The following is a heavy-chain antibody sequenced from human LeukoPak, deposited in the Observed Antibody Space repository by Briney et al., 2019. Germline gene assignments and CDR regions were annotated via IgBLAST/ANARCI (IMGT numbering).Heavy chain of an antibody. CDR1: GYTFTGYY. J-gene: IGHJ6*03. Sequence: ASVKVSHKPSGYTFTGYYIHWVHQAPGQGREGMGWINHKIGGPQYPQKFQGRVTMTRDTSISTDYMELSRLGSDDTAVYYCAREWGRWLHQTGYYYYYYMDVWGKGTTVTVSS. CDR2: INHKIGGP. CDR3: AREWGRWLHQTGYYYYYYMDV. D-gene: IGHD5-24*01. V-gene: IGHV1-2*02.